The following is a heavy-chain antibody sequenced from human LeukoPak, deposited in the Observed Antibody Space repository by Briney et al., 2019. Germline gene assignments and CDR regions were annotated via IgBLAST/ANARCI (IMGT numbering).Heavy chain of an antibody. CDR1: GGSLSSYY. CDR3: ARALGTITSKFDY. CDR2: IYYTGIT. J-gene: IGHJ4*02. V-gene: IGHV4-59*01. Sequence: SETLSLTCTVSGGSLSSYYWSWIRQPPGRGLEWIGYIYYTGITNYNPSLKSRVTISVDTSKNQFSLKLSSVTAADTAVYYCARALGTITSKFDYWGQGALVTLSS. D-gene: IGHD1-14*01.